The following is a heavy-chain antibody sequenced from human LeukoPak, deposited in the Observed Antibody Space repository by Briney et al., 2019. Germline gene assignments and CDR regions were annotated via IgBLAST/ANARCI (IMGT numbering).Heavy chain of an antibody. CDR1: GWSFSGYR. CDR2: INDSGST. J-gene: IGHJ4*02. CDR3: ARIRVDWLFPFDY. D-gene: IGHD3-9*01. V-gene: IGHV4-34*01. Sequence: PSETLSLTCAVYGWSFSGYRWNWIRQPPGKGLEWIAEINDSGSTNYNPSLKSRVTMSLDTYKNKFSLKLSSVTAADTAVYYCARIRVDWLFPFDYWGKGTVVTVSS.